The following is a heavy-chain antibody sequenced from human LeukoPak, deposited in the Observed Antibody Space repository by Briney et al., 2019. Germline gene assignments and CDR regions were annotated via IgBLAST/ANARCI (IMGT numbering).Heavy chain of an antibody. CDR3: VRQRRYCSGDSCYQRTFDY. D-gene: IGHD2-15*01. CDR1: GFTFSSYS. CDR2: IKQDGSEK. Sequence: GGSLRLSCAASGFTFSSYSMNWVRQAPGKGLEWVANIKQDGSEKSYVGSVTGRFTISRDNAKNSLYMQMNSLRAEDTADYYCVRQRRYCSGDSCYQRTFDYWGQGTLVTVSS. J-gene: IGHJ4*02. V-gene: IGHV3-7*01.